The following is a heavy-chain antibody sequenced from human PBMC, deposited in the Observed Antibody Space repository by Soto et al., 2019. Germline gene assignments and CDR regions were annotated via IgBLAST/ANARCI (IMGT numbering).Heavy chain of an antibody. CDR2: MNPNSGNT. CDR1: GYTFTSYD. Sequence: QVQLVQSGAEVKKPGASVKVSCKASGYTFTSYDINWVRQATGQGLEWMGWMNPNSGNTGYAQKFQGRVTMTRNTSISTAYMELSSMRSEDTAVYYCARGKTTVEEGRYYYGMDVWGQGTTVTVSS. CDR3: ARGKTTVEEGRYYYGMDV. J-gene: IGHJ6*02. V-gene: IGHV1-8*01. D-gene: IGHD4-4*01.